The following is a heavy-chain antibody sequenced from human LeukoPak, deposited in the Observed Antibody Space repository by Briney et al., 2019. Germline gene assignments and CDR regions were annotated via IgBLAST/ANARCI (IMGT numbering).Heavy chain of an antibody. CDR1: GYTFTSYD. CDR3: ASGKGELSSFDY. D-gene: IGHD3-16*02. Sequence: ASVKVSCKASGYTFTSYDINWVRQAPGQGLEWMGWISAYNGNTSYAQKLQGRVTMTTDTSTSTAYMELRSLRSDDTAVYYCASGKGELSSFDYWGQGTLVTVSS. J-gene: IGHJ4*02. CDR2: ISAYNGNT. V-gene: IGHV1-18*01.